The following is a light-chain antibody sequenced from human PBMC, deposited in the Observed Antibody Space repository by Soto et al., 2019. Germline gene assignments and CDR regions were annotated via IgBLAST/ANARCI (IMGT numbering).Light chain of an antibody. V-gene: IGKV1-5*03. CDR1: QSVSSW. Sequence: IQMTQSPSTLSASAGDRGTSTCRASQSVSSWLAWYQQKPGKAPKLLIYKGSSLESGVPSRFSGSGSGTEFTLTISSLQPDDFATYYCQQYNSCSVTFGQGTRLEIK. J-gene: IGKJ5*01. CDR2: KGS. CDR3: QQYNSCSVT.